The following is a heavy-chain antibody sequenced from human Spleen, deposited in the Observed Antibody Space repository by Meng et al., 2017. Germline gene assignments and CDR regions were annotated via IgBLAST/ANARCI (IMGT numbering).Heavy chain of an antibody. CDR2: IYHSGST. CDR1: GGSISNSYW. J-gene: IGHJ4*02. CDR3: ARWDRSGSYQVY. V-gene: IGHV4-4*02. D-gene: IGHD1-26*01. Sequence: QGQLREPGPGRVKPSGTLSLTCAVSGGSISNSYWWSWVRQPPGQGLEWIGEIYHSGSTNYNPSLKSRVTISVDKSKNQFSLNLSSVTAADTAVYYCARWDRSGSYQVYWGQGTLVTVSS.